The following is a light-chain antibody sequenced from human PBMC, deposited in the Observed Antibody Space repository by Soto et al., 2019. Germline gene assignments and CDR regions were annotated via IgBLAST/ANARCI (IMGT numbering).Light chain of an antibody. V-gene: IGLV1-44*01. CDR3: AAWDDSMSAWV. J-gene: IGLJ3*02. Sequence: QAVVTQPPSASGTPGQRVTISCSGSSCNLGSYTLNWYQQHPRTDPTLLIYNNNERPSGVPDRFSVSKSGTSASPAISGLQSDEEAEYHYAAWDDSMSAWVFGGGTKLTVL. CDR2: NNN. CDR1: SCNLGSYT.